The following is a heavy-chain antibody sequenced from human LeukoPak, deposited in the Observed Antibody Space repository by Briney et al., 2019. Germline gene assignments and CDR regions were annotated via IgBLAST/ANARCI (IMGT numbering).Heavy chain of an antibody. CDR3: AKGGSSWYYGWDY. Sequence: PGGSLRLSCAASGFTFSSYGMHWVRQAPGKGLEWVAVISYDGSNKYYADSVKGRFTISRDNPKNTLYLLMNSLRAEDTAVYYCAKGGSSWYYGWDYWGQGTLVTVSS. CDR1: GFTFSSYG. J-gene: IGHJ4*02. D-gene: IGHD6-13*01. V-gene: IGHV3-30*18. CDR2: ISYDGSNK.